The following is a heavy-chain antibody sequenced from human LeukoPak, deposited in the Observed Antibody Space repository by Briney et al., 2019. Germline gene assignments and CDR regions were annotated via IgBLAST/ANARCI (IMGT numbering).Heavy chain of an antibody. CDR1: GFTFSSCG. CDR3: AKALTSGWYLDAFNI. J-gene: IGHJ3*02. V-gene: IGHV3-30*18. CDR2: ISYDGSSK. Sequence: PGGSLRLSCAASGFTFSSCGMHWVRQAPGKGLEWVAVISYDGSSKYYADSVKGRFTISRDNSKNTLFLEMNSLRAEDTAVYYCAKALTSGWYLDAFNIWGQGTMVTVSS. D-gene: IGHD6-19*01.